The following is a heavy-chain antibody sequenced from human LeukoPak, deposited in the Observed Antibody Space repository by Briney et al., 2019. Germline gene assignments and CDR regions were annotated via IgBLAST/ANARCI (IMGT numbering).Heavy chain of an antibody. Sequence: PSETLSLTCTVSAGSISSSSHHWGWIRQSPGKGLEWIGSIYSGRTTYYNPSLNSRVAISVLTSKNQFSLQLHSVTAADTAVYYCARHDGRGGATMGALDSWGQGSLVTVSS. D-gene: IGHD5-12*01. V-gene: IGHV4-39*01. CDR3: ARHDGRGGATMGALDS. J-gene: IGHJ4*02. CDR1: AGSISSSSHH. CDR2: IYSGRTT.